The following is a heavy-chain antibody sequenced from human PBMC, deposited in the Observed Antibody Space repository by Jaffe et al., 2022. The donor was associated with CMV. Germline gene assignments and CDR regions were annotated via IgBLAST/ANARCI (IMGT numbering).Heavy chain of an antibody. J-gene: IGHJ5*02. CDR3: ARARPHCSSTSCSRRFDP. D-gene: IGHD2-2*01. CDR1: GYTFTGYY. CDR2: INPNSGGT. Sequence: QVQLVQSGAEVKKPGASVKVSCKASGYTFTGYYMHWVRQAPGQGLEWMGWINPNSGGTNYAQKFQGRVTMTRDTSISTAYMELSRLRSDDTAVYYCARARPHCSSTSCSRRFDPWGQGTLVTVSS. V-gene: IGHV1-2*02.